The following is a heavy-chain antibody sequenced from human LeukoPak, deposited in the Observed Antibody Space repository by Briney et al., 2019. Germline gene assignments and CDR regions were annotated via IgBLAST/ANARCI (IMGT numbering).Heavy chain of an antibody. Sequence: KTSETLSLTCSVSGGSFNSYYWSWLRQPAGKGLEWIGRIPASATPDYSPSLQSRVTISIDTSQRQFSLNLTSVTAADTAVYYCARDIVYLIDEDCGWGQGTLVTVSS. J-gene: IGHJ4*02. D-gene: IGHD2-21*02. V-gene: IGHV4-4*07. CDR1: GGSFNSYY. CDR2: IPASATP. CDR3: ARDIVYLIDEDCG.